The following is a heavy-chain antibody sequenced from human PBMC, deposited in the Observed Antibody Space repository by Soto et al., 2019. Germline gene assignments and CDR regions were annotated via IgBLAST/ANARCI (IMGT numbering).Heavy chain of an antibody. J-gene: IGHJ3*01. CDR1: GFILSNYA. Sequence: PGGSLRLSCAASGFILSNYAMNWVRQAPGKGLEWVSVIGGRGNSAYYADSVQGRFTISRDNSKNTLSLQMSSLTADDTAIYYCVREGRGSFDFWGRGTMVTVSS. D-gene: IGHD5-12*01. CDR2: IGGRGNSA. V-gene: IGHV3-23*01. CDR3: VREGRGSFDF.